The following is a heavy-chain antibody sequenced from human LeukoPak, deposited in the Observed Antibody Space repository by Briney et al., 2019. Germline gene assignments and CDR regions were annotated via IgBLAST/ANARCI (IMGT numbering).Heavy chain of an antibody. D-gene: IGHD3-22*01. CDR2: IYHSGST. CDR3: ARALTYYYDSSGYPRLGYYYGMDV. V-gene: IGHV4-30-2*01. Sequence: SETLSLTCAVSGGSISSGGYSWSRIRQPPGKGLEWIGYIYHSGSTYYNPSLKSRVTISVDRSKNQFSLKLSSVTAADTAVYYCARALTYYYDSSGYPRLGYYYGMDVWGQGTTVTVSS. J-gene: IGHJ6*02. CDR1: GGSISSGGYS.